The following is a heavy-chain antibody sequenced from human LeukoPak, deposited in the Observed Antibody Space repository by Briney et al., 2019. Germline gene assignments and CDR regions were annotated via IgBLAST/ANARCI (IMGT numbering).Heavy chain of an antibody. V-gene: IGHV4-39*01. CDR2: IYYSGST. CDR3: AIQLWFPPDY. J-gene: IGHJ4*02. D-gene: IGHD5-18*01. Sequence: PSETLSLTCTVSGGSISSSSYYWGWIRQPPGKGLEWIGSIYYSGSTYYNPSLKSRVTISVDTSKNQFSLKLSSVTAADTAVYYCAIQLWFPPDYWGQGTLVTVSS. CDR1: GGSISSSSYY.